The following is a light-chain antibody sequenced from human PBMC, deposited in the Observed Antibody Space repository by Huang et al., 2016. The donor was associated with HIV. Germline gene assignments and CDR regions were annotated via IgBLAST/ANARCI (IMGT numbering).Light chain of an antibody. CDR3: QQYNSYWT. CDR1: QSIGSL. J-gene: IGKJ1*01. CDR2: KTS. V-gene: IGKV1-5*03. Sequence: DIQMTQSPSTLSASVGDRVTITCRASQSIGSLLAWFQQKPGRAPKLLIYKTSSLESGVPSRFSGSGSGTEFTLTISSLQHDDFATYYCQQYNSYWTFGQGTKVDIK.